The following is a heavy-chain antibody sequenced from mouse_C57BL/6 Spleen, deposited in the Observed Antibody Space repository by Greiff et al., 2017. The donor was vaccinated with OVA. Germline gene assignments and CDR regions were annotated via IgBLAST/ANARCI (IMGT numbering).Heavy chain of an antibody. V-gene: IGHV1-72*01. CDR1: GYTFTSYW. CDR2: IDPNSGGT. D-gene: IGHD4-1*01. Sequence: QVQLQQPGAELVKPGASVKLSCKASGYTFTSYWMHWVKQRPGRGLKWIGRIDPNSGGTKYNEKFKSKATLTVDKPSSTAYMQLSSLTSEDSAVYYCARAELGAWFAYWGQGTLVTVSA. J-gene: IGHJ3*01. CDR3: ARAELGAWFAY.